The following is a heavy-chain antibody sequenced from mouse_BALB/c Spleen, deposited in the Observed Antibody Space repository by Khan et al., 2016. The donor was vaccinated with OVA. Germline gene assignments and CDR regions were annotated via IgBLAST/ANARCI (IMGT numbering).Heavy chain of an antibody. CDR2: ISYSGVT. CDR1: GYSITSGYA. Sequence: EVQLQESGPGLVKPSQSLSLTCTVTGYSITSGYAWNWIRQFPGNKLEWMGYISYSGVTSYTPSFKSRISITRDTSKNQFFMQLNSVTTEDTATYFCARGNYYGYYFDYWGQGTTLTVSS. D-gene: IGHD1-1*01. V-gene: IGHV3-2*02. J-gene: IGHJ2*01. CDR3: ARGNYYGYYFDY.